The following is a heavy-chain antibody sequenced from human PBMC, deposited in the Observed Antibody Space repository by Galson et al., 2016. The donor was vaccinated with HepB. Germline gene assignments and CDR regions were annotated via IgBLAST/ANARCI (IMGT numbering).Heavy chain of an antibody. J-gene: IGHJ4*02. CDR3: ARGSDGGYEY. Sequence: IAWVRQMPGKGLEWMGIIYPGDSDTRYSRSFRGQVTISADKSVSTAYLQWSSVKASDTAMYFCARGSDGGYEYWGQGTQVTVSS. D-gene: IGHD5-12*01. V-gene: IGHV5-51*01. CDR2: IYPGDSDT.